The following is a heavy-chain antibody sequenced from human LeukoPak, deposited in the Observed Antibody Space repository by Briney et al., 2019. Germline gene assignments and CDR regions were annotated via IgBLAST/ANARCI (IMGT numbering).Heavy chain of an antibody. CDR2: FSGNGGGT. J-gene: IGHJ4*02. CDR1: GFTFSSSA. D-gene: IGHD1-26*01. V-gene: IGHV3-23*01. Sequence: GGSLRLSCAASGFTFSSSAMSWVRQAPGKGLEWVSAFSGNGGGTYYADSVKGRFTISRDNSKNTLYLQMNRLRAEDTAVYYCAKSGRSRFDYWGQGTLVTVSS. CDR3: AKSGRSRFDY.